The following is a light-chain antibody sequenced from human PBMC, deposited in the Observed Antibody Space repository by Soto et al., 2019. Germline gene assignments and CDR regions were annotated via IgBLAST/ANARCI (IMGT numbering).Light chain of an antibody. V-gene: IGLV2-8*01. J-gene: IGLJ2*01. Sequence: QSALTQPPSASGSPGQSVTISCIGTSSDVGGYNYVSWYQQHPGKAPKLMIYEVSKRPSGVPDRFSGSKSGNTASLTVSGLQVEDEADYYCSSYAASNNLGVFGGGTKVTVL. CDR2: EVS. CDR3: SSYAASNNLGV. CDR1: SSDVGGYNY.